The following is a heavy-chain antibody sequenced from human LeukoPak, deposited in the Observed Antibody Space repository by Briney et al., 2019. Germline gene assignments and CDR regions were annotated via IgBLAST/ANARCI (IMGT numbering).Heavy chain of an antibody. CDR1: GCSISSGGYY. J-gene: IGHJ4*02. V-gene: IGHV4-31*03. CDR2: MYYSGST. D-gene: IGHD3-10*01. Sequence: KPSATLSLTCTVSGCSISSGGYYWSWIRQHPGKGLELIGYMYYSGSTHYNPSLKSRVTNSVGTSENQFSLQLSYVTAADTAVYYCARHTGGSGSYPLDYWGQGTLVTVSS. CDR3: ARHTGGSGSYPLDY.